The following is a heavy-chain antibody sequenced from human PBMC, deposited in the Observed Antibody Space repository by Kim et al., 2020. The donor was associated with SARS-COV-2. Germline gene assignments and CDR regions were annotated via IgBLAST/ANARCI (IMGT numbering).Heavy chain of an antibody. CDR1: GGSFSGYY. D-gene: IGHD3-9*01. CDR2: INHSGST. CDR3: ARFTTLEMATNRGFDY. Sequence: SETLSLTCAVYGGSFSGYYWSWIRQPPGKGLEWIGEINHSGSTNYNPSLKSRVTISVDTSKNQFSLKLSSVTAADTAVYYCARFTTLEMATNRGFDYWGQGTLVTVSS. V-gene: IGHV4-34*01. J-gene: IGHJ4*02.